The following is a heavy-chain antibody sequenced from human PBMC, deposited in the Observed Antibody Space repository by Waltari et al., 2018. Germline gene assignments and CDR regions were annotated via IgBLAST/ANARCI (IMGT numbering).Heavy chain of an antibody. CDR3: ARYGLQQLDY. CDR2: IYYSGST. J-gene: IGHJ4*02. D-gene: IGHD6-13*01. Sequence: QVQLQESGPGLVKPSETLSLTCTVSGGSISSYYWSWIRQPPGKGLEWMGYIYYSGSTNYNPSLKSRVTISVDTSKNQFSLKLSSVTAADTAVYYCARYGLQQLDYWGQGTLVTVSS. CDR1: GGSISSYY. V-gene: IGHV4-59*01.